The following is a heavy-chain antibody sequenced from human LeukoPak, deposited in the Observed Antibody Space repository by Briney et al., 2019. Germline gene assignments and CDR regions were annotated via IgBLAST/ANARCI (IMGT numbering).Heavy chain of an antibody. CDR2: IYHSGST. D-gene: IGHD4-17*01. Sequence: ASETLSLTCAVSGGSISSGGYSWSWIRQPPGKGLEWIGYIYHSGSTYYNPSLKSRVTISVDRSKNQFSLKLSSVTAADTAVYYCARVIMYGDYNWFDPWGQGTLVTVSS. CDR1: GGSISSGGYS. V-gene: IGHV4-30-2*01. CDR3: ARVIMYGDYNWFDP. J-gene: IGHJ5*02.